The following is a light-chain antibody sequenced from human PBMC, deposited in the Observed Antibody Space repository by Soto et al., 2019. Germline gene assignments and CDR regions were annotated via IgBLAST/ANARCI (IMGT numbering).Light chain of an antibody. V-gene: IGKV3-20*01. CDR1: QSVSSSY. CDR3: QQYCSSPFT. CDR2: GAS. J-gene: IGKJ3*01. Sequence: EIVLTQSPGTLSLSPGERATLSCRASQSVSSSYLAWYQQKPGQAPRLLIYGASSRATGIPGRFSGSGSGTYFTLTSSRLEPEDFAVYYCQQYCSSPFTFGPGTKVDIK.